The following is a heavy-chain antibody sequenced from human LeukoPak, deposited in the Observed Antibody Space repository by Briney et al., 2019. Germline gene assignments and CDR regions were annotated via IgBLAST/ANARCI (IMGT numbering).Heavy chain of an antibody. CDR1: GGSISSSSYY. D-gene: IGHD1-1*01. CDR3: ARVPSD. J-gene: IGHJ4*02. Sequence: PSETLSLTCTVSGGSISSSSYYWGWIRQPAGKGLEWIGRIYTSGSTNYNPSLKSRVTMSVDTSKNQFSLKLSSVTAADTAVYYCARVPSDWGQGTLVTVSS. CDR2: IYTSGST. V-gene: IGHV4-61*02.